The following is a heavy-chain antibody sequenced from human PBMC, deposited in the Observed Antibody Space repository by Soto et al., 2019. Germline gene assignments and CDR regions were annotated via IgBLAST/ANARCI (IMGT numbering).Heavy chain of an antibody. CDR1: GFTFSNYA. J-gene: IGHJ4*02. CDR3: AKDRYRFSAPDLDY. CDR2: ISGDGGTT. Sequence: EVQLLESGGGLVQPGGSLRLSCAASGFTFSNYAMSWVRQAPGKGLEYVSAISGDGGTTYYAASMRGRFTISRDNSKNTLSLQMNSLRAEDTAVYYCAKDRYRFSAPDLDYWGQGTLVTVSS. V-gene: IGHV3-23*01. D-gene: IGHD5-18*01.